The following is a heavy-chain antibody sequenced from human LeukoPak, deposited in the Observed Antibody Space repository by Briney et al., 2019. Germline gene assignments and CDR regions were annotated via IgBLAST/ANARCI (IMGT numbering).Heavy chain of an antibody. V-gene: IGHV4-34*01. CDR3: ARVILRARPGDY. Sequence: SETLSLTCAVYGGSFSGYYWSWIRQPPGKGLEWIGEINHSGSTNYNPSLKSRVTISVDTSKNQFSLKLSSVTAADTAVYYCARVILRARPGDYWGQGTLVTVSS. J-gene: IGHJ4*02. D-gene: IGHD2-15*01. CDR1: GGSFSGYY. CDR2: INHSGST.